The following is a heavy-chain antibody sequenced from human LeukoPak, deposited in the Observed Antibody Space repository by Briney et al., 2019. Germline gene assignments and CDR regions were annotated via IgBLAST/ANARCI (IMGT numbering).Heavy chain of an antibody. CDR3: ARGGYCSSTSCYLGDAFDI. J-gene: IGHJ3*02. V-gene: IGHV3-20*01. CDR2: INWNGGST. CDR1: GFTFDGYG. Sequence: GGSLRLSCAASGFTFDGYGMSWVRQAPGKGLHWVSGINWNGGSTGYADSVKGRFTISRDNAKNSLYLQMNSLRAEDTALYHCARGGYCSSTSCYLGDAFDIWGQGTMVTVSS. D-gene: IGHD2-2*01.